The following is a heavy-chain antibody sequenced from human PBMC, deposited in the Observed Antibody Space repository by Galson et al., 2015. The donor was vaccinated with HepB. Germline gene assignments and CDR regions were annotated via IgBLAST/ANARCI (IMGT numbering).Heavy chain of an antibody. D-gene: IGHD3-22*01. J-gene: IGHJ4*02. CDR1: GFSLRAAGVG. V-gene: IGHV2-5*02. CDR2: IYWDNDA. CDR3: ARLFYYDNNGYNRAFDN. Sequence: LVKPTQTLTLTCTFSGFSLRAAGVGVGWIRQPPGKPLEWLALIYWDNDARYNPSLINRVTITKDTSKNQVVLTMTNMDPVDTATYHRARLFYYDNNGYNRAFDNWGQGTLVTVSS.